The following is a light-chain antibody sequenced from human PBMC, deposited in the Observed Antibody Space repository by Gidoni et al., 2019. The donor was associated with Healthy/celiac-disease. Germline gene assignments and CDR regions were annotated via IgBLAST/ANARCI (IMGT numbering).Light chain of an antibody. CDR2: DVS. Sequence: QSALTQPASVSGSPGQSITISCTGTSSDVGGYNYVSWYHQHPGKAPKLMIYDVSNRPSGVSNRFSGSKSGNTASLTISGLQAEDEADYYCSSYTSISTRVVFGGGTKLTVL. V-gene: IGLV2-14*03. CDR3: SSYTSISTRVV. CDR1: SSDVGGYNY. J-gene: IGLJ2*01.